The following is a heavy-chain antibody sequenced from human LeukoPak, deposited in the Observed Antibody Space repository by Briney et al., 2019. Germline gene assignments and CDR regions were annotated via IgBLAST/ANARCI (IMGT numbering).Heavy chain of an antibody. CDR1: GGSISSSYYY. CDR3: AREWHDYVWGSYRYTNYFDY. V-gene: IGHV4-39*07. Sequence: SETLSLTCTVSGGSISSSYYYWGWIRQPPGKGLEWIGSIYSSGSTYYNPSLKSRVTISVDTSKNQFSLKLTSVTAADTAVYYCAREWHDYVWGSYRYTNYFDYWGQGTLVTVSS. D-gene: IGHD3-16*02. CDR2: IYSSGST. J-gene: IGHJ4*02.